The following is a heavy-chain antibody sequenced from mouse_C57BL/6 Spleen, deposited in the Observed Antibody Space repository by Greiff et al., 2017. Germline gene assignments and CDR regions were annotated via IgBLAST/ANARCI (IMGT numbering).Heavy chain of an antibody. CDR2: IRNKANGYTT. V-gene: IGHV7-3*01. J-gene: IGHJ4*01. D-gene: IGHD2-14*01. CDR1: GFTFTDYY. Sequence: EVKLQESGGGLVQPGGSLSLSCAASGFTFTDYYMSWVRQPPGKALEWLGFIRNKANGYTTEYSASVKGRFTISRDNSQSILYLQMNALRAEDSATYYCARGGGTAMDYWGQGTSVTVSS. CDR3: ARGGGTAMDY.